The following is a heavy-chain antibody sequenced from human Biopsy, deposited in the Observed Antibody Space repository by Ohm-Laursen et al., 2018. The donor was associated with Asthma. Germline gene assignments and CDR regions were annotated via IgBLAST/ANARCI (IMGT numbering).Heavy chain of an antibody. CDR3: ARDPHNSYLASLRTKFNYYYYGMDV. D-gene: IGHD1-7*01. Sequence: GASVKVSCKASGYTFTSYGISWVRQAPGQGLEWMGWISAYNGNTNYAQKLQGRVTMTTDTSTSTAYMELSSLRSEDTAVYYCARDPHNSYLASLRTKFNYYYYGMDVWGQGTTVTVSS. V-gene: IGHV1-18*04. J-gene: IGHJ6*02. CDR1: GYTFTSYG. CDR2: ISAYNGNT.